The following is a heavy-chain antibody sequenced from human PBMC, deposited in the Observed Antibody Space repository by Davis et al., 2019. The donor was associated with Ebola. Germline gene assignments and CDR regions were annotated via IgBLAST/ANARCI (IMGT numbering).Heavy chain of an antibody. D-gene: IGHD4-17*01. J-gene: IGHJ5*02. Sequence: SETLSLTCAVSGGSISSSSYYWGWIRQPPGKGLEWIGYIYYSGSTNYNPSLKSRVTISVDTSKNQFSLKLSSVTAADTAVYYCARIMTTVTTGWFDPWGQGTLVTVSS. CDR2: IYYSGST. CDR3: ARIMTTVTTGWFDP. CDR1: GGSISSSSYY. V-gene: IGHV4-61*05.